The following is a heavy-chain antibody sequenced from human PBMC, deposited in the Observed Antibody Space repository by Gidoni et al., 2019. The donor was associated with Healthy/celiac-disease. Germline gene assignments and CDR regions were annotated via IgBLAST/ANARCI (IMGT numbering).Heavy chain of an antibody. V-gene: IGHV1-69*04. Sequence: QVQLVQSGAEVKKPGSSVKVSCKASGGTFSSYAISWVRQAPGQGLEWMGRIIPILGIANYAQKIQGRVTITADKSTSTAYMELSSLRAEDTAVYYCAREPGGRWLQLQPYYYYGMDVWGQGTTVTVSS. CDR2: IIPILGIA. CDR1: GGTFSSYA. D-gene: IGHD5-12*01. J-gene: IGHJ6*02. CDR3: AREPGGRWLQLQPYYYYGMDV.